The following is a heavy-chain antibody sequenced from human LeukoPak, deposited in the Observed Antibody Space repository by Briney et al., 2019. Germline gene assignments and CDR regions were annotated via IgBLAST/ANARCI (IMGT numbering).Heavy chain of an antibody. CDR1: GFTFSSYW. D-gene: IGHD4-23*01. J-gene: IGHJ4*02. CDR2: IASDGSST. CDR3: ARGRPHGNDY. Sequence: GGSLRLPCAASGFTFSSYWMNWVRQAPGKGLVWVSRIASDGSSTTYADSVKGRFSISRDNAKNTLYLQMNSLRVEDTAVYYCARGRPHGNDYWGQGTLVTVSS. V-gene: IGHV3-74*01.